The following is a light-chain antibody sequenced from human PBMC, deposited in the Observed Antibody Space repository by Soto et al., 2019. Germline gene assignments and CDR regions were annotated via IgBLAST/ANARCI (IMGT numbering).Light chain of an antibody. V-gene: IGKV2D-30*01. CDR3: MQATHWPYT. Sequence: DVVLTQSPLSLPATLGQPASISCRSSQSLVYDDGNTYLSWFQRRPGHSPRRLIYTVSDWDSGVPDRFSGSGSGTDFTLRISSVEAEDIGVYFCMQATHWPYTFGQGTKLEIK. CDR2: TVS. J-gene: IGKJ2*01. CDR1: QSLVYDDGNTY.